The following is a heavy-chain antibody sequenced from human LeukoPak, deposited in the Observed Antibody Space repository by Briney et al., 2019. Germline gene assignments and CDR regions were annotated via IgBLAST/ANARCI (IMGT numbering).Heavy chain of an antibody. V-gene: IGHV4-34*01. CDR2: INHSGST. J-gene: IGHJ4*02. CDR3: ARDQGGGWLRGFYFDY. CDR1: GGSFSGYY. D-gene: IGHD5-12*01. Sequence: SSETLSLTCAVYGGSFSGYYWSWIRQPPGKGLEWIGEINHSGSTNYNPSLKSRVTISVDTSKNQFSLKLSSVTAADTAVYYCARDQGGGWLRGFYFDYWGRGTLVTVSS.